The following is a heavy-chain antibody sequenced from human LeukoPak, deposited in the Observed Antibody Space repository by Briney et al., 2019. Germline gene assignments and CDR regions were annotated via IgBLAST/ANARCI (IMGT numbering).Heavy chain of an antibody. J-gene: IGHJ4*02. CDR2: IWYDGSNK. CDR1: GFTFSSYG. CDR3: ARDSAAAASFDY. V-gene: IGHV3-33*01. D-gene: IGHD6-13*01. Sequence: GRSLRLSCAASGFTFSSYGMHWVRQAPGKGLEWVAVIWYDGSNKYYADSVKGGFTISRDNSKTTLYLQMNSLRAEDTAVYYCARDSAAAASFDYWGQGTLVTVSS.